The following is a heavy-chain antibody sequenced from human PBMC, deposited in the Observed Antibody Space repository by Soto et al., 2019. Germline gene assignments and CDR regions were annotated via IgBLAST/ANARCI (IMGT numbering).Heavy chain of an antibody. CDR3: AKVALVVAATPLYLDY. CDR2: ISGSGGST. Sequence: GSLRLSCAASGFTFSSYAMSWVRQAPGKGLEWVSAISGSGGSTYYADSVKGRFTISRDNSKNTLYLQMNSLRAEDTAVYYCAKVALVVAATPLYLDYWGQGTLVTVSS. V-gene: IGHV3-23*01. CDR1: GFTFSSYA. J-gene: IGHJ4*02. D-gene: IGHD2-15*01.